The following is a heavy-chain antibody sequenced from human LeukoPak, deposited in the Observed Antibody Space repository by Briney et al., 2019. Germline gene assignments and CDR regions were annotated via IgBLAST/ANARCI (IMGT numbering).Heavy chain of an antibody. D-gene: IGHD3-22*01. V-gene: IGHV3-33*06. CDR1: GFTFSSYG. J-gene: IGHJ4*02. Sequence: GGSLRLSCAASGFTFSSYGMHWVRQAPGKGLEWVAVIWYDGSNKYYADSVKGRFTISRDNSKNTLYLQMNSLRAEDTAVYFCAKEGIEGDSSGYYYNHFDYWGQGTLLTVSS. CDR3: AKEGIEGDSSGYYYNHFDY. CDR2: IWYDGSNK.